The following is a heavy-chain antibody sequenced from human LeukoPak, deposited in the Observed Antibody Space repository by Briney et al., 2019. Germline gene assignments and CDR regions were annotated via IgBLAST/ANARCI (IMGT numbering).Heavy chain of an antibody. Sequence: SETLSLTCAVYGGSFSGYYWSWIRQPPGKGLEWNGEINHSGSTNYNPSLESRVTISVDTSKNQFSLKLSSVTAADTAVYYCARGSWPYGSGSYLTYWGQGTLVTVSS. CDR2: INHSGST. D-gene: IGHD3-10*01. CDR3: ARGSWPYGSGSYLTY. CDR1: GGSFSGYY. V-gene: IGHV4-34*01. J-gene: IGHJ4*02.